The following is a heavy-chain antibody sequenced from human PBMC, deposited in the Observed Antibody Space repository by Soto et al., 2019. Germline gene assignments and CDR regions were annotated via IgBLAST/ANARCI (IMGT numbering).Heavy chain of an antibody. Sequence: SETLSLTCTVSGGSISSSSYYWGWVRQPPGKGLEWIGSIYYSGSTYYNPSLKSRVTISVDTSKNQFSLKLSSVTAADTAVYYCASDANYDFWSGYYLDYWGQGTLVTV. CDR2: IYYSGST. V-gene: IGHV4-39*01. J-gene: IGHJ4*02. CDR1: GGSISSSSYY. D-gene: IGHD3-3*01. CDR3: ASDANYDFWSGYYLDY.